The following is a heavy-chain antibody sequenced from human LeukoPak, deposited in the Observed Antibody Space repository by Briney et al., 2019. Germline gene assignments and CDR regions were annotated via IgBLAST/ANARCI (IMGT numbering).Heavy chain of an antibody. CDR3: ARRGGKQYSSSWYNRFDP. D-gene: IGHD6-13*01. V-gene: IGHV4-39*01. J-gene: IGHJ5*02. CDR2: IYYSGST. CDR1: GVSISSSSYY. Sequence: SETLSLTCTVSGVSISSSSYYWGWIRQPPGKGLEWIGSIYYSGSTYYNPSLKSRVTISVDTSKNQFSLKLSSVTAADTAVYYCARRGGKQYSSSWYNRFDPWGQGTLVTVSS.